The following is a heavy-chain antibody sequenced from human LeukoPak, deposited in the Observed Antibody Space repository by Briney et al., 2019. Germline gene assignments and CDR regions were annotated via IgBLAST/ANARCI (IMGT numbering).Heavy chain of an antibody. J-gene: IGHJ4*02. D-gene: IGHD3-3*01. CDR2: ISSSGSTI. CDR3: ASFTDFWSGYYEHDY. CDR1: GFTFSSYS. Sequence: GGSLRLSCAASGFTFSSYSMNWVRQAPGKGLEWVSYISSSGSTIYYADSVKGRFTISRDNAKNSLYLQMNSLRAEDTAVYYCASFTDFWSGYYEHDYWGQGTLVTVSS. V-gene: IGHV3-48*04.